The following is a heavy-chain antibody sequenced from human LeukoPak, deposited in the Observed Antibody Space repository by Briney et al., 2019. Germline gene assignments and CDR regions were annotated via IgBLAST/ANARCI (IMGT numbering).Heavy chain of an antibody. CDR1: GYTFTNYA. CDR3: ARAGAATLHFDY. V-gene: IGHV7-4-1*02. Sequence: ASVKVSCKASGYTFTNYAVSWVRQAPGQGLEWMGWINTNTGNPTYAQGFTGRLVLSLDTSVSTAYVQISSLKAEDTAVYYCARAGAATLHFDYWGQGTLATVSS. D-gene: IGHD2-15*01. J-gene: IGHJ4*02. CDR2: INTNTGNP.